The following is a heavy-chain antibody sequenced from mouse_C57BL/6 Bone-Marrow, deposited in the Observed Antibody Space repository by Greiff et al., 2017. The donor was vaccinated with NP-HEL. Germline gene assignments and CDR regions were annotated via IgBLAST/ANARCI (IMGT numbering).Heavy chain of an antibody. Sequence: VQLKQSGPELVKPGASVKISCKASGYTFTDYYMNWVKQSHGKSLEWIGDINPNNGGTSYNQKFKGKATLTVDKSSSTAYMELRGLTSEDSAVYYCAKETAYYDYPYYAMDYWGQGTSVTVSS. D-gene: IGHD2-4*01. CDR2: INPNNGGT. CDR1: GYTFTDYY. CDR3: AKETAYYDYPYYAMDY. J-gene: IGHJ4*01. V-gene: IGHV1-26*01.